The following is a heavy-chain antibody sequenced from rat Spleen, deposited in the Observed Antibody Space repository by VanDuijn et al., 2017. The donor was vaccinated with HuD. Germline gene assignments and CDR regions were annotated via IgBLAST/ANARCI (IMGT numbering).Heavy chain of an antibody. D-gene: IGHD1-11*01. Sequence: EVQLVESGGGLVQPGRSLTLSCVASGFTFNKYWMTWIRQAPGKGLEWVSSISPSGGGTYYRDSVKGRFTISRDNTKSTLSLQMDSLRSEDTATYYCARPTEGIAWFVYWGQGTLVTVSS. J-gene: IGHJ3*01. CDR1: GFTFNKYW. CDR3: ARPTEGIAWFVY. V-gene: IGHV5-31*01. CDR2: ISPSGGGT.